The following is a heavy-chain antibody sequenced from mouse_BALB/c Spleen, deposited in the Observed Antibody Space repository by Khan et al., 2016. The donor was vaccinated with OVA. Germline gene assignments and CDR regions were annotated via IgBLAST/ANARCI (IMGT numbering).Heavy chain of an antibody. D-gene: IGHD2-3*01. CDR3: PRPATDGCDDY. V-gene: IGHV1S137*01. CDR1: GYTFTDSA. Sequence: VQLQESGPELVRPGVSVKISGKGSGYTFTDSAMYWVKQSHAKSLEWIGLISTYSGNTNYNQQFKGKATMTVDKSSSTAYMALARLTSEDSALYYSPRPATDGCDDYRGQSTAVPVSS. CDR2: ISTYSGNT. J-gene: IGHJ2*01.